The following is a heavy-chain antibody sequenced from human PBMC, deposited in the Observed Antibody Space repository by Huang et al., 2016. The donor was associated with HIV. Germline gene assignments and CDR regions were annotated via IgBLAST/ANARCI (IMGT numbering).Heavy chain of an antibody. CDR3: ARRYNWNYVAHGFDI. CDR1: GFTFSAYS. D-gene: IGHD1-7*01. Sequence: EVQLVESGGGLVRPGGSLTLSCAASGFTFSAYSMSWVRRAPGKWLEWVAHISGSSTYIYYVDSVKGRVAISRDNAKNLLFLQMNSLRAEDTALYYCARRYNWNYVAHGFDIWGQGTMVTVSS. CDR2: ISGSSTYI. V-gene: IGHV3-21*06. J-gene: IGHJ3*02.